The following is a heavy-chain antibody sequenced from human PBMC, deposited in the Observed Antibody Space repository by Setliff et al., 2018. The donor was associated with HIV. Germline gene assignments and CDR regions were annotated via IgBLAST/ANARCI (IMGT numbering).Heavy chain of an antibody. J-gene: IGHJ6*03. CDR2: INQSGSR. Sequence: PSETLSLTCAVQGGSFTNYHWTWIRQPPGKGLEWIGEINQSGSRNYNPSLKSQVTISVDTSKNQFSLKLSSVTAADTAMYYCARGRVDIVVTDYLDVWGKGTTVTVSS. CDR1: GGSFTNYH. CDR3: ARGRVDIVVTDYLDV. D-gene: IGHD2-21*01. V-gene: IGHV4-34*01.